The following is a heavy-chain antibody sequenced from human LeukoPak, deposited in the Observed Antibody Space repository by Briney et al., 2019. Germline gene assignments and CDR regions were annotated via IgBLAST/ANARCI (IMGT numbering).Heavy chain of an antibody. V-gene: IGHV3-66*01. J-gene: IGHJ6*02. D-gene: IGHD4-11*01. CDR3: ARSYSNHLFGMDV. Sequence: GGSLRLSCAASGFTVSSYYMTWARQAPGKGLEWVSVIYSGGSTYYADSMKGRFAISRDSSKNTLFLQMNSLRAEDTAVYYCARSYSNHLFGMDVWGQGTTVTVS. CDR1: GFTVSSYY. CDR2: IYSGGST.